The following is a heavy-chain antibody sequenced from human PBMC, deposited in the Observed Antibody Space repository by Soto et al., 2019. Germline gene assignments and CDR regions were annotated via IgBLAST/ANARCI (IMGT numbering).Heavy chain of an antibody. D-gene: IGHD6-19*01. Sequence: EAQLVESGGGLVQPGGSLRLSCAASGFTFATYSMNWVRQAPGKGLEWVSYISDSSATRYYADSATGRFTISRDNAKNSLYLQMNSLRDEDSALYYCARASGWYPSDAFEIWGQGTPVTVSS. CDR2: ISDSSATR. CDR3: ARASGWYPSDAFEI. J-gene: IGHJ3*02. V-gene: IGHV3-48*02. CDR1: GFTFATYS.